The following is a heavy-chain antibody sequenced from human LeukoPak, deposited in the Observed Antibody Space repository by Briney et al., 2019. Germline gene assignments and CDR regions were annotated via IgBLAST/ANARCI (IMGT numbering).Heavy chain of an antibody. V-gene: IGHV3-7*01. CDR2: IKQDGSEK. CDR3: AREPRSRYYYGSGASWFDP. CDR1: GFTFSSYW. D-gene: IGHD3-10*01. J-gene: IGHJ5*02. Sequence: GGSLGLFCAASGFTFSSYWMSWLRQAPGKGLEWVANIKQDGSEKYYVDSVKGRFTISRDNAKNSLYLQMNSLRAEDTAVYYCAREPRSRYYYGSGASWFDPWGQGTLVTVSS.